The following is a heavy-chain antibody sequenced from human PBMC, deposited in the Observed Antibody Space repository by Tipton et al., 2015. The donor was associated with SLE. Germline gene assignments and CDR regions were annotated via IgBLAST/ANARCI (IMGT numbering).Heavy chain of an antibody. V-gene: IGHV1-2*02. CDR3: ARDDGFNGDYYFDN. Sequence: QLVQSGAEVRKPGASVKVSCKASGYTFSDHYIHWVRQAPGQGLEWMGWINPKRGGTSYAQNYQDRVSMTRDSSVNTVYMELSGLRSDDTAVYYCARDDGFNGDYYFDNWGQGTLVSVSS. J-gene: IGHJ4*02. CDR2: INPKRGGT. D-gene: IGHD4-17*01. CDR1: GYTFSDHY.